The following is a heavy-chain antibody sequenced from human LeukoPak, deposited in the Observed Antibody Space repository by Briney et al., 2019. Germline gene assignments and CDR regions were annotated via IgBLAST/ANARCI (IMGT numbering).Heavy chain of an antibody. Sequence: SETLSLTCAVYGGSFSGYYWSWIRQPPGKGLEWIGEINHSGGTNYNPSLKSRVTISVDTSKNQFSLKLSSVTAADTAVYYCASYGYSSSWFPTHYYYYGMDVWGQGTTVTVSS. CDR1: GGSFSGYY. V-gene: IGHV4-34*01. J-gene: IGHJ6*02. CDR2: INHSGGT. CDR3: ASYGYSSSWFPTHYYYYGMDV. D-gene: IGHD6-13*01.